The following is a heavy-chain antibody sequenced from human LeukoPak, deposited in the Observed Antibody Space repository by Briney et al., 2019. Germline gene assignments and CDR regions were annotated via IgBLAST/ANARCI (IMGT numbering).Heavy chain of an antibody. V-gene: IGHV1-8*03. CDR2: MNPNSGNT. CDR3: ARRRRDGYNYEFRY. D-gene: IGHD5-24*01. Sequence: GASVKVSCKASGYTFTSYDINWVRQATGQGLEWMGWMNPNSGNTGYAQKFQGRVTITRNTSISTAYMELSSLRSEDTAVYYCARRRRDGYNYEFRYWGQGTLVTVSS. CDR1: GYTFTSYD. J-gene: IGHJ4*02.